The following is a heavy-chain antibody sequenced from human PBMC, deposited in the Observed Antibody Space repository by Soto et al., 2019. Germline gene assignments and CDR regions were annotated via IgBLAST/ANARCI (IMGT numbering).Heavy chain of an antibody. V-gene: IGHV3-74*01. J-gene: IGHJ4*02. CDR1: GFTFGKYW. CDR3: TSGGLKHFDF. Sequence: PRVSLRLSCAASGFTFGKYWMHWVRQAPGKGLVWVSRINDYATTINYSDSVKGRFTISRDNAKNTLYLQMNSLKAEDTVVYYCTSGGLKHFDFWGQGALVTVSS. CDR2: INDYATTI.